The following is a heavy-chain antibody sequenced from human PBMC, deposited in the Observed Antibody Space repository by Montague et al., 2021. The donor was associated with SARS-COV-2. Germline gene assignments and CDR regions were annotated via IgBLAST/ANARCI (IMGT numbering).Heavy chain of an antibody. CDR2: IHYSGST. J-gene: IGHJ4*02. CDR1: GASISSGSYY. V-gene: IGHV4-31*03. D-gene: IGHD2/OR15-2a*01. CDR3: ARDGDEGYFFEY. Sequence: LSLTCTVSGASISSGSYYWNWIRQHPGKGLEWIGYIHYSGSTYXTPSLQSRVAISVDTSKNEFSLKMTSVTAADTAVYYCARDGDEGYFFEYWGQGLLVTVSS.